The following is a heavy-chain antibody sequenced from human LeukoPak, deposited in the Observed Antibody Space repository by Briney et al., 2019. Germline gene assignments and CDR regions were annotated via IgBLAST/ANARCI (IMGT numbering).Heavy chain of an antibody. CDR1: GFTFSSYS. CDR2: ISSSSSYI. V-gene: IGHV3-21*01. J-gene: IGHJ6*02. CDR3: ARDGRYCSGGSCYSMNYGMDV. Sequence: PGGSLRLSCAASGFTFSSYSMNWVRQAPGKGLEWVSSISSSSSYIYYADSVKGRFTISRDNAKNSLYLQMNSLRAEDTAVYYCARDGRYCSGGSCYSMNYGMDVWGQGTTVTVSS. D-gene: IGHD2-15*01.